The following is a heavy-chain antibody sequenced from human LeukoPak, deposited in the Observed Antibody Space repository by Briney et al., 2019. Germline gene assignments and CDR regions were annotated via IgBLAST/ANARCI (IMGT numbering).Heavy chain of an antibody. CDR3: AKDLYSSSNRYFDL. J-gene: IGHJ2*01. V-gene: IGHV3-30*02. CDR2: IQYDGSNE. CDR1: GFTFSSYG. D-gene: IGHD6-19*01. Sequence: GGSLRLSCAASGFTFSSYGMHWVRQAPGKGLEWVAYIQYDGSNEQYADSVKGRFSISRDSSKNILYLQMNSLRAEDTAVYYCAKDLYSSSNRYFDLWGRGTLVTVSS.